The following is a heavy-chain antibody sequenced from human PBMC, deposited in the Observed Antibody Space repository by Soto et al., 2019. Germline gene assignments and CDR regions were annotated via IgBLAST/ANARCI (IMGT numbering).Heavy chain of an antibody. D-gene: IGHD3-22*01. Sequence: EVQLVESGGGLVQPGGSLRLSCAASGFTVSSNYMSWVRQAPGKGLEWVSVIYSGGTTYYADSVKGRFTISRDNSKNTLYXQMNSLRAEDTAVYYCARNGDSSDYRGWFDPWGQGTLVTVSS. J-gene: IGHJ5*02. CDR2: IYSGGTT. V-gene: IGHV3-66*01. CDR3: ARNGDSSDYRGWFDP. CDR1: GFTVSSNY.